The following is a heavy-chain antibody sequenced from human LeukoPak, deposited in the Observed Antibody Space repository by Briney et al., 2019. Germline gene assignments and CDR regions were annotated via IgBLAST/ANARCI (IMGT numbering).Heavy chain of an antibody. CDR2: ISAYNGNT. Sequence: ASVKVSCTASGYTFTSYGISWVRQAPGQGLEWMGWISAYNGNTNYAQKLQGRVTMTTDTSTSTAYMELRSLRSDDTAVYYCARDWPYYYGSGSYYTDNWFDPWGQGTLVTVSS. CDR3: ARDWPYYYGSGSYYTDNWFDP. V-gene: IGHV1-18*01. CDR1: GYTFTSYG. J-gene: IGHJ5*02. D-gene: IGHD3-10*01.